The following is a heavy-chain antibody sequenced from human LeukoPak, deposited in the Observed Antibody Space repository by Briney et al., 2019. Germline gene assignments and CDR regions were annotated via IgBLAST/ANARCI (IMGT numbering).Heavy chain of an antibody. CDR3: ARSPLLYYYGSGSYYKPQAYFDY. CDR1: GGSISSGGYS. V-gene: IGHV4-30-2*01. J-gene: IGHJ4*02. D-gene: IGHD3-10*01. CDR2: IYHSGST. Sequence: PSETLSLTCAVSGGSISSGGYSWSWIRQPPGKGLEWIGYIYHSGSTYYNPSLKSRVTISVDRSKNQFSLKLSSVTAADTAVCYCARSPLLYYYGSGSYYKPQAYFDYWGQGTLVTVSS.